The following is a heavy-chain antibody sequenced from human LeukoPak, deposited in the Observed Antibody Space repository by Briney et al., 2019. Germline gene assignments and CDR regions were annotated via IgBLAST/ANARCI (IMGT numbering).Heavy chain of an antibody. J-gene: IGHJ5*02. D-gene: IGHD2-15*01. V-gene: IGHV4-4*02. CDR2: IYHSGST. Sequence: SETLSLTCAVSGGSISSSNWWSWVRQPPGKGLEWIGEIYHSGSTYYNPSLKRRVTISVDTSKNKISLKLGTVTAADTAMYYCARSGIVGIDKNWFDPWGQGTLVTASS. CDR3: ARSGIVGIDKNWFDP. CDR1: GGSISSSNW.